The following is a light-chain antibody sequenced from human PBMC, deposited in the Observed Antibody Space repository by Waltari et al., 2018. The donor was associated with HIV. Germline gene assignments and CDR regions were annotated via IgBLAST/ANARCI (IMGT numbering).Light chain of an antibody. J-gene: IGKJ1*01. V-gene: IGKV1-5*03. CDR1: KNINNW. CDR3: QQYKSFSQWT. Sequence: DIQMTQSPSTLSATVGDRVMITCRASKNINNWLAWYQQKPGTAPKILIYKASILETGVPSSFSGGESGTQFNRTISGLQPDDVATYYCQQYKSFSQWTFGQGTKVEIK. CDR2: KAS.